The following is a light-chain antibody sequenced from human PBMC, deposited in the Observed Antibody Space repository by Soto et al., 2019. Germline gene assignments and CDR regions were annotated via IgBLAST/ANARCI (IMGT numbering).Light chain of an antibody. J-gene: IGLJ2*01. V-gene: IGLV2-14*01. Sequence: QSVLTQPASVSGSLGQWITISCTGTSSDVGGYNYVSWYQQHPGKAPKLMIYDVNNRPSGVSNRFSGSKSGNTASLTISGLQAEDEADYYCSSYTSTSNVVFGGGTKLTVL. CDR2: DVN. CDR1: SSDVGGYNY. CDR3: SSYTSTSNVV.